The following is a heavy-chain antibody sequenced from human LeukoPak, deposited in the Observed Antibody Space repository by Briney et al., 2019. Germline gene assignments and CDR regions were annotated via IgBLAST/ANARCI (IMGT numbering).Heavy chain of an antibody. Sequence: SETPSLTCTVSGGSISSHYWSWIRQPPGKGLEWIGYIYYSGSTNYNPSLKSRVTISVDTSKNQFSLKLSSVTAADTAVYYCARVFNVYGKDKIDYWAREPWSPSPQ. J-gene: IGHJ4*02. D-gene: IGHD3-16*01. CDR1: GGSISSHY. CDR3: ARVFNVYGKDKIDY. CDR2: IYYSGST. V-gene: IGHV4-59*11.